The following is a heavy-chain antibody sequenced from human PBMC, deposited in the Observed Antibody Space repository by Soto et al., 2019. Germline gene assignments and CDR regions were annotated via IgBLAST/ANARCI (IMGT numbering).Heavy chain of an antibody. V-gene: IGHV1-8*01. J-gene: IGHJ6*03. CDR1: GYTFTCYD. D-gene: IGHD6-19*01. CDR2: MNPNSGNT. Sequence: ASVKASCKASGYTFTCYDINWVRQATGQGLEWMGWMNPNSGNTGYAQKFQGRVTMTRNTSISTAYMELSSLRSEDTAVYYCAREEWLNYMDVWGKGTTVTVSS. CDR3: AREEWLNYMDV.